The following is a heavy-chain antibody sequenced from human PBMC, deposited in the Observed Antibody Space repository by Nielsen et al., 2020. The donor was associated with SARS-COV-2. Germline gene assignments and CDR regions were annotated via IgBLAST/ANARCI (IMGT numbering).Heavy chain of an antibody. J-gene: IGHJ3*01. CDR3: ARIRPCTDCYFDALDV. V-gene: IGHV3-11*03. Sequence: GESLKISCAASGITFSDYYMLWVRQAPGKGMEWVSHISSSGSFRNYAHSVKGRFTIPRDNAENSLFLQMNSLRVEDTAVYYCARIRPCTDCYFDALDVWGQGTMVTVSS. CDR2: ISSSGSFR. D-gene: IGHD2-21*02. CDR1: GITFSDYY.